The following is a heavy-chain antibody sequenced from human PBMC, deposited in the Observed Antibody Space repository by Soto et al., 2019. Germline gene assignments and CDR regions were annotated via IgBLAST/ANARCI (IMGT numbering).Heavy chain of an antibody. CDR1: GDSISSFNW. Sequence: QVQLQESGPGLVRPSGTLSLTCDVSGDSISSFNWWSWVRQPPGKGLEWIGEMYHSGSTNYNPSLKCRVTISVDKSNNQFFLDLTSVTAADTAVYYCARLHMITFGGHVYRPFDMWGQGRMVTVSS. V-gene: IGHV4-4*02. CDR2: MYHSGST. CDR3: ARLHMITFGGHVYRPFDM. J-gene: IGHJ3*02. D-gene: IGHD3-16*01.